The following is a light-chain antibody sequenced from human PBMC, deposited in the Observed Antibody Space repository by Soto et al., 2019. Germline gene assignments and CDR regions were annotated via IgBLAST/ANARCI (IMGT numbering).Light chain of an antibody. V-gene: IGLV2-14*01. CDR3: SSYTNINTRACV. CDR2: EVT. Sequence: QSVLTQPASVSGSPGQSITISCTGTSGDIGSYNCVSWYQQHPGKAPKLIIYEVTDRPSGVSNRFSGSKSGNTASLTISGLQAEDEAEYYCSSYTNINTRACVFGTGTKGTVL. J-gene: IGLJ1*01. CDR1: SGDIGSYNC.